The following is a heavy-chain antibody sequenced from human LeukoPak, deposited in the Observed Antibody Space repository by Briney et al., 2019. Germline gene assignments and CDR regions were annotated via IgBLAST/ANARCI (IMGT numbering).Heavy chain of an antibody. D-gene: IGHD3-22*01. Sequence: ASVKVSCKASGYTFTSYGISWVRQAPGQGLEWMGWISAYNGNTDYAQKLQGRVTMTTDTSTSTAYMELRSLRSDDTAVYYCARDPPNFQYDSSGYYPQRDYYYYMDVWGKGTTVTVSS. V-gene: IGHV1-18*01. CDR3: ARDPPNFQYDSSGYYPQRDYYYYMDV. CDR1: GYTFTSYG. CDR2: ISAYNGNT. J-gene: IGHJ6*03.